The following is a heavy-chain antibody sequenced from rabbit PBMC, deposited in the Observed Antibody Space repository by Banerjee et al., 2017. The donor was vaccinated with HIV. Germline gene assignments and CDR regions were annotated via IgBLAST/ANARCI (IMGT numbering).Heavy chain of an antibody. CDR1: GFSFSSTHY. CDR3: ARDLFGGLSPL. Sequence: QSLEESGGDLVKPGASLTLTCTASGFSFSSTHYMCWVRQAPGKGLEWIACIDAGSSGNTYYASWAKGRFTISKTSSTTVTLQMTSLTAADTATYFCARDLFGGLSPLWGQGTLVTVS. D-gene: IGHD5-1*01. CDR2: IDAGSSGNT. J-gene: IGHJ3*01. V-gene: IGHV1S40*01.